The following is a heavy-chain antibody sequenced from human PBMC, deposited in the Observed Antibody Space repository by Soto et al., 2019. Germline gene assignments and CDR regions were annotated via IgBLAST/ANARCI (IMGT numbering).Heavy chain of an antibody. CDR3: AKGYCSSTSCYYYYYMDV. Sequence: GGSLRLSCAASGFTFSSYAMSWVRQAPGKGLEWVSAISGSGGSTYYADSVEGRFTISRDNSKNTPYLQMNSLRAEDTAVYYCAKGYCSSTSCYYYYYMDVWGKGTTVTVSS. J-gene: IGHJ6*03. CDR2: ISGSGGST. V-gene: IGHV3-23*01. D-gene: IGHD2-2*01. CDR1: GFTFSSYA.